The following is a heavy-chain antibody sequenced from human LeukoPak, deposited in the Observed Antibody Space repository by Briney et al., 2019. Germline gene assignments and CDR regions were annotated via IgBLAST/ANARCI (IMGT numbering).Heavy chain of an antibody. CDR2: INTDGSST. V-gene: IGHV3-74*01. D-gene: IGHD3-10*01. CDR3: ARERHHFASGRYSMINSYYYYYGMDV. J-gene: IGHJ6*02. CDR1: GFSFSNYW. Sequence: GGSLRLSCAASGFSFSNYWMHWVRQAPGKGLVWVSRINTDGSSTTYTDSVKGRFTISRDNAKNSLYLQMNSLRAEDTAVYYCARERHHFASGRYSMINSYYYYYGMDVWGQGTTVTVSS.